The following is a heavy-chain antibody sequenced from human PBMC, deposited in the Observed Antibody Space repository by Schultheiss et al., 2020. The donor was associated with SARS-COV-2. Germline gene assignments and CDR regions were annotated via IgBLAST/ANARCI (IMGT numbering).Heavy chain of an antibody. Sequence: SQTLSLTCTVSGGSTSSYFWTWIRQPAGKGLEWIGRIYTSGSTNYNPSLESRVTMSIDTSKNQFSLKLSSVTAADTAVYYCARALGYYFDYWGQGTLVTVSS. D-gene: IGHD7-27*01. CDR1: GGSTSSYF. J-gene: IGHJ4*02. CDR3: ARALGYYFDY. V-gene: IGHV4-4*07. CDR2: IYTSGST.